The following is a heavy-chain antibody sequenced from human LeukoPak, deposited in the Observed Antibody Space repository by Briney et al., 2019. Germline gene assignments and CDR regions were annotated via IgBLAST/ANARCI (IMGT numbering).Heavy chain of an antibody. CDR2: ISSSSSYI. Sequence: GSLRLSCAASGFTFSSYSMNWVRQAPGKGLEWVSSISSSSSYIYYADSVKGRFTISRDNAKNSLYLQMNSLRAEDTAVYYCARDASSITMIVVATLDYWGQGTLVTVSS. D-gene: IGHD3-22*01. J-gene: IGHJ4*02. CDR3: ARDASSITMIVVATLDY. CDR1: GFTFSSYS. V-gene: IGHV3-21*01.